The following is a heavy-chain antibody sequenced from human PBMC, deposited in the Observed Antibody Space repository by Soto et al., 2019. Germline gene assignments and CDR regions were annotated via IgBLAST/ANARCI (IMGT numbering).Heavy chain of an antibody. J-gene: IGHJ4*02. CDR3: ARDCGGCRCLGDY. CDR1: GYTFTDYA. Sequence: QVQLVQSGAEVKKPGASVKVSCKASGYTFTDYAMHWVRQAPGQRLEWMGWINAGNGNTEYSQKFQDRITITSDTSANTAYMELSSLRSEDTAVYYCARDCGGCRCLGDYWGQGTLVTVSA. D-gene: IGHD2-15*01. CDR2: INAGNGNT. V-gene: IGHV1-3*01.